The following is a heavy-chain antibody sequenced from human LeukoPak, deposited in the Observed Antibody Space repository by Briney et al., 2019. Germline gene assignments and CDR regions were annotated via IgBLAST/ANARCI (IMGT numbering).Heavy chain of an antibody. CDR2: IYYSGST. CDR1: GGSISSGGYY. D-gene: IGHD6-13*01. Sequence: SQTLSLTCTVSGGSISSGGYYWSWIRQHPGKGLEWIGYIYYSGSTYYNPSLKSRVTISVDTSKNQFSLKLSSVTAADTAVYYCACGAGTTTTNNWFDPWGQGTLVTVSS. V-gene: IGHV4-30-4*08. J-gene: IGHJ5*02. CDR3: ACGAGTTTTNNWFDP.